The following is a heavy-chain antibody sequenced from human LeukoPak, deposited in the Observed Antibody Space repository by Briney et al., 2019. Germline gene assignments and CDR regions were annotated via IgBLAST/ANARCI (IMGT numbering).Heavy chain of an antibody. J-gene: IGHJ6*02. V-gene: IGHV3-33*01. Sequence: PGGSLRLSCAASGFTFSSYGMHWVRQAPGKGLEWVEVIWYDGSNKYYADSVKGRFTIARDNSKNTLYLQMNSLRAEDTAVYYCARDRTLITIFGVVPGPMDVWGQGTTVTVSS. D-gene: IGHD3-3*01. CDR3: ARDRTLITIFGVVPGPMDV. CDR2: IWYDGSNK. CDR1: GFTFSSYG.